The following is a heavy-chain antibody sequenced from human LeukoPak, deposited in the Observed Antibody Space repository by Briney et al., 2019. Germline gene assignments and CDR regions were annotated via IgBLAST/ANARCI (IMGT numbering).Heavy chain of an antibody. Sequence: SETLSLTCTVSGGSISSYYWSWIRQPPGKGLEWIGYIYYSGSTNYNPSLKSRVTISVDTSKNQFSLKLSSVTAADTAVYYCARDRTYYDSSGYRYYYYMDVWGKGTTVTISS. CDR1: GGSISSYY. J-gene: IGHJ6*03. CDR2: IYYSGST. D-gene: IGHD3-22*01. CDR3: ARDRTYYDSSGYRYYYYMDV. V-gene: IGHV4-59*12.